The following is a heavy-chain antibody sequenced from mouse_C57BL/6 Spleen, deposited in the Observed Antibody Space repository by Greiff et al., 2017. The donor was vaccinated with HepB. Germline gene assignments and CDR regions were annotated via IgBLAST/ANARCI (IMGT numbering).Heavy chain of an antibody. CDR2: IDPETGGT. V-gene: IGHV1-15*01. CDR3: TRMEDYFDY. CDR1: GYTFTDYE. J-gene: IGHJ2*01. D-gene: IGHD2-3*01. Sequence: VKLVESGAELVRPGASVTLSCKASGYTFTDYEMHWVKQTPVHGLEWIGAIDPETGGTAYNQKFKGKAILTADKSSSTAYMELRSLTSEDSAVYYCTRMEDYFDYWGQGTTLTVSS.